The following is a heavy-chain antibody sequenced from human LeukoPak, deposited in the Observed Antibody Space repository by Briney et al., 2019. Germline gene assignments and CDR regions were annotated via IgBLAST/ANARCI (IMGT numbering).Heavy chain of an antibody. CDR3: ARDIRRITMVRGVRHFDY. Sequence: ASVKVSCKASGYTFTSYAMNWVRQAPGQGLEWMGWINTNTGNPTYAQGFTGRFVFSLDTSVSTAYLQISSLKAEDTAVYYCARDIRRITMVRGVRHFDYWGQGTLVTVSS. V-gene: IGHV7-4-1*02. D-gene: IGHD3-10*01. CDR1: GYTFTSYA. CDR2: INTNTGNP. J-gene: IGHJ4*02.